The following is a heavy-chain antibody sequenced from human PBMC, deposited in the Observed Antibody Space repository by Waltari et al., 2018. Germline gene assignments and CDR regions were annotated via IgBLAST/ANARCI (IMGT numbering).Heavy chain of an antibody. CDR2: ICTSGNT. CDR1: GGSISSYY. CDR3: ARDIYRDCGVDCYWVPNWFDP. D-gene: IGHD2-21*01. J-gene: IGHJ5*02. V-gene: IGHV4-4*07. Sequence: QVQLQESGPGLVKHSETLSLTCTVSGGSISSYYWSWIRQPAGKGLEWIGRICTSGNTHYDPSRKSRVTMSVDTSKNQFSLKLSAVTAADTAVYYCARDIYRDCGVDCYWVPNWFDPWGQGTLVTVSS.